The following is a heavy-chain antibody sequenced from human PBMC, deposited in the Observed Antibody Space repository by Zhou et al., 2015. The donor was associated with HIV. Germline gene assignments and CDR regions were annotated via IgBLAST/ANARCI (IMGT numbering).Heavy chain of an antibody. D-gene: IGHD2-2*01. CDR3: ARDDCSSTSCYVYYYGMDV. CDR1: GGPFSSYA. V-gene: IGHV1-18*01. Sequence: QVQLVQSGAEVKKPGSSVKVSCKASGGPFSSYAICWVRQAPGQGLEWMGWISAYNGNTNYAQKLQGRVTMTTDTSTSTAYMELRSLRSDDTAVYYCARDDCSSTSCYVYYYGMDVWGQGTTVTVSS. J-gene: IGHJ6*02. CDR2: ISAYNGNT.